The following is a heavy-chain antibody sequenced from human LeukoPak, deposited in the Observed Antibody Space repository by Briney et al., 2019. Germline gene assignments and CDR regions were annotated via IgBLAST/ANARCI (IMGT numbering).Heavy chain of an antibody. D-gene: IGHD2-15*01. Sequence: GGSLRLSCAASGLIFSNYNMNWVRQAPGKGLEWISYISSSSDTIYCTDSVKGRFTISRDNARNSLYLQMNSLRAEDTAVYYCATDTYSLENDYWGQGILVTVSS. CDR3: ATDTYSLENDY. CDR1: GLIFSNYN. V-gene: IGHV3-48*01. CDR2: ISSSSDTI. J-gene: IGHJ4*02.